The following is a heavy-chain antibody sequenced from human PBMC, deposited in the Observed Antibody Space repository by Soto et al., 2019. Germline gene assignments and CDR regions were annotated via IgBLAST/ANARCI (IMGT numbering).Heavy chain of an antibody. CDR3: ARGNYGWYLGDFDY. D-gene: IGHD6-19*01. CDR2: ISSSSSYT. CDR1: GFTFSDYY. J-gene: IGHJ4*02. Sequence: QVQLVESGGGLVKPGGSLRLSCAASGFTFSDYYMNWIRQASGKGLEWVSYISSSSSYTNYAYSVEGRFTFSRDNAKNSLYLQVNSLRAEDTAVYYCARGNYGWYLGDFDYWGQGTLVTVSS. V-gene: IGHV3-11*05.